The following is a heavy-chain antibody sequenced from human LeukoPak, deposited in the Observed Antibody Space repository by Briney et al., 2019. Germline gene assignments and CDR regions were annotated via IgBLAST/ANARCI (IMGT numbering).Heavy chain of an antibody. CDR1: GGTFSSYA. CDR3: ARGSLGVTLGYFDS. J-gene: IGHJ4*02. CDR2: IIPIFGTA. D-gene: IGHD2-21*02. Sequence: GASVKVSCKASGGTFSSYAISWVRQAPGQGLEWMGGIIPIFGTANYAQKFQGRVTITADESTSTAYMELSSLRSEDTAVYYCARGSLGVTLGYFDSWGQGTLVTVAS. V-gene: IGHV1-69*13.